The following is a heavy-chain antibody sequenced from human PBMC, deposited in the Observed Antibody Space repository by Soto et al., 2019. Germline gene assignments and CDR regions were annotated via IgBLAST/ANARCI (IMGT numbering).Heavy chain of an antibody. J-gene: IGHJ6*02. CDR2: VNSDGSST. CDR3: ASLYYDFWSGVGYYYGMDV. Sequence: PGGSLRLSCAASGFTFSSYWMHWVRQAPGKGLVWVSRVNSDGSSTSYADSVKGRFTISRDNAKNTLYLQMNSLRAEDTAVYYCASLYYDFWSGVGYYYGMDVWGQGTTVTVS. V-gene: IGHV3-74*01. D-gene: IGHD3-3*01. CDR1: GFTFSSYW.